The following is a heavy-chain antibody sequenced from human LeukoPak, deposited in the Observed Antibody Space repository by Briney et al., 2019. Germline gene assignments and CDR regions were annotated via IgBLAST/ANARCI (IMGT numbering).Heavy chain of an antibody. CDR3: ARVTPTVVIDY. D-gene: IGHD4-23*01. Sequence: GGSLRLSCAASGFTVGSNYMSWVRQAPGKGLEWVSVIYSGGSTYYADSVKGRFTISRDNSKNTLYLQMNSLRAEDTAVYYCARVTPTVVIDYWGQGTLVTVSS. CDR2: IYSGGST. CDR1: GFTVGSNY. V-gene: IGHV3-53*01. J-gene: IGHJ4*02.